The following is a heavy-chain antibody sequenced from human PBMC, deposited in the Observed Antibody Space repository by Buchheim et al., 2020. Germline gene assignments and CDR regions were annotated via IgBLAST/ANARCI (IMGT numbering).Heavy chain of an antibody. V-gene: IGHV3-11*01. CDR1: GFTFDDYY. D-gene: IGHD3-10*01. CDR2: ISTRANTI. J-gene: IGHJ6*02. CDR3: ARFFYYGSGTYYSPYSYNGMDV. Sequence: QVQLVESGGGLVKAGGSLRLSCAASGFTFDDYYMTWIRQAPGKGLEWVSHISTRANTIKYADSVKGRFTTSRDNAKKSLYLQMNSLRADDTAVYYCARFFYYGSGTYYSPYSYNGMDVWGQGTT.